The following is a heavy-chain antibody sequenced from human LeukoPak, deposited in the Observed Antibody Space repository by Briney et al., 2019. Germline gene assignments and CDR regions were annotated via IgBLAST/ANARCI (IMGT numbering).Heavy chain of an antibody. D-gene: IGHD2-21*02. CDR3: AKDDGDLPDY. Sequence: GGSLRLSCAASGFTFSSYAMSWVRQAPGKGLEWVSAISGSGGSTYYADSVKGRFTISRDNAKNSLYLQMNSLRAEDTAVYYCAKDDGDLPDYWGQGTLVTVSS. CDR1: GFTFSSYA. CDR2: ISGSGGST. V-gene: IGHV3-23*01. J-gene: IGHJ4*02.